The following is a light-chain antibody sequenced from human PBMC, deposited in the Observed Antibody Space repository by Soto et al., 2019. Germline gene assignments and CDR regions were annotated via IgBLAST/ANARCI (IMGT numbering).Light chain of an antibody. CDR3: QQYSNWKT. J-gene: IGKJ2*01. V-gene: IGKV3-15*01. Sequence: EIVMTQSPATLSVSPGERVTLSCRANRTVGSKLAWYQQKPGQAPRLLISDASTRATGIPARFSGSGSGTEFTLTISSLQSEDFAVYYCQQYSNWKTFGQGTKLEIK. CDR2: DAS. CDR1: RTVGSK.